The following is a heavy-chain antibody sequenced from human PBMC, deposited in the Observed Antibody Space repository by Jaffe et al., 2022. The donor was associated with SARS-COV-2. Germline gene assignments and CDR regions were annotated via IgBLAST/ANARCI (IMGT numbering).Heavy chain of an antibody. CDR3: ARHRTKKDISYSNSLYNWFDP. CDR2: IYYSGST. J-gene: IGHJ5*02. CDR1: GGSISSSSYY. D-gene: IGHD4-4*01. V-gene: IGHV4-39*01. Sequence: QLQLQESGPGLVKPSETLSLTCTVSGGSISSSSYYWGWIRQPPGKGLEWIGSIYYSGSTYYNPSLKSRVTISVDTSKNQFSLKLSSVTAADTAVYYCARHRTKKDISYSNSLYNWFDPWGQGTLVTVSS.